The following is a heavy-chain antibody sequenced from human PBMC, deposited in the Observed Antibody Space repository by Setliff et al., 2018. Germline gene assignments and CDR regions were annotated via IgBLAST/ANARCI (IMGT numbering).Heavy chain of an antibody. CDR3: ARTCSGSGCYAGLES. CDR1: GFTFSTYC. D-gene: IGHD2-15*01. J-gene: IGHJ4*02. Sequence: QPGGSLRLSCAASGFTFSTYCMHWVRQAPGKGLEWVAVIWDDGGNKYHADSVKGRFTISRDNSKNTLYLQMNSLRPEDTAVYYCARTCSGSGCYAGLESWGQGTPVTVSS. CDR2: IWDDGGNK. V-gene: IGHV3-33*08.